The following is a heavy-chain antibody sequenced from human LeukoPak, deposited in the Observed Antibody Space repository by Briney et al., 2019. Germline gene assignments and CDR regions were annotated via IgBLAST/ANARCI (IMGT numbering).Heavy chain of an antibody. CDR2: IYSGGST. Sequence: PGGSLRLSCAASGFTVNSNYMSWVRQAPGKGLEWVSIIYSGGSTYYADSVKGRFTISRDNSKNTLYLQMNGLRGEDTAVYYCARVVVTIFSSHFDYWGQGTLVTVSS. CDR3: ARVVVTIFSSHFDY. D-gene: IGHD3-9*01. V-gene: IGHV3-66*02. CDR1: GFTVNSNY. J-gene: IGHJ4*02.